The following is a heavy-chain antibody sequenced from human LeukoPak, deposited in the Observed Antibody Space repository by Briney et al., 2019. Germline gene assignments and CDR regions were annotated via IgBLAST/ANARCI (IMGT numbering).Heavy chain of an antibody. Sequence: ASVKVSCKASGYTFTGCYMHWVRQAPGQGLEWMGRINPNSGGTNYAQKFQGRVTMTRDASISTAYMELSRLRSDDTAVYYCARGLGTAMVNFDYWGQGTLVTVSS. V-gene: IGHV1-2*06. CDR2: INPNSGGT. CDR1: GYTFTGCY. CDR3: ARGLGTAMVNFDY. D-gene: IGHD5-18*01. J-gene: IGHJ4*02.